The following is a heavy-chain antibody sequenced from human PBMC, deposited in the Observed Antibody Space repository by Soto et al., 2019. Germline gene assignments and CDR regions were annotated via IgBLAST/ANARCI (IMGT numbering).Heavy chain of an antibody. CDR3: AKDFDSYSSGRSGMDV. Sequence: GGSLRLSCAASVFTVSSHAMSWVRQAPGKGLECVSTISSGGDNTYSADSVKCRFTISGDNSKNTLYLQMHSLRADDTAVYYCAKDFDSYSSGRSGMDVGRQGSTVTVSS. V-gene: IGHV3-23*01. D-gene: IGHD6-19*01. CDR2: ISSGGDNT. J-gene: IGHJ6*02. CDR1: VFTVSSHA.